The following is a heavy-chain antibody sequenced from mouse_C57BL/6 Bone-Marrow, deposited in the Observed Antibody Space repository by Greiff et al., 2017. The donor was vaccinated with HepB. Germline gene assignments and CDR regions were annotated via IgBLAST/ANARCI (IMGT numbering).Heavy chain of an antibody. J-gene: IGHJ1*03. Sequence: EVKLMESGGGLVKPGGSLKLSCAASGFTFSDYGMHWVRQAPEKGLEWVAYISSGSSTIYYADTVKGRFTISRDNAKNTLFLQMTSLRSEDTAMYYCARRRYGSSYGYFDVWGTGTTVTVSS. CDR1: GFTFSDYG. CDR2: ISSGSSTI. CDR3: ARRRYGSSYGYFDV. D-gene: IGHD1-1*01. V-gene: IGHV5-17*01.